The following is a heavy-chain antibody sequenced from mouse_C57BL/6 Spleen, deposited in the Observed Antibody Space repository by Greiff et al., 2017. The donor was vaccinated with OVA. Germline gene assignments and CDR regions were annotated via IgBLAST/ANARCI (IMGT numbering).Heavy chain of an antibody. Sequence: VQLQQSGAELVRPGTSVKMSCKASGYTFTNYWIGWAKQRPGHGLEWIGDIYPGGGYTNYNEKFKGKATLTADKSSSTAYMQFSSLTSEDSAIYYCARDYSNYFDYWGQGTTLTVSS. V-gene: IGHV1-63*01. CDR2: IYPGGGYT. D-gene: IGHD2-5*01. J-gene: IGHJ2*01. CDR1: GYTFTNYW. CDR3: ARDYSNYFDY.